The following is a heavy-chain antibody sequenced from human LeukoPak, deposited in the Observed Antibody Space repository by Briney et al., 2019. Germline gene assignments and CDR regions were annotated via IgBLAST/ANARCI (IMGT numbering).Heavy chain of an antibody. J-gene: IGHJ4*02. Sequence: SGTLSLTCAVYGGSFSGYYWSWIRQPPGKGLEWIGEINHSGSTNYNPSLKSRVTISVDTSKNQFSLKLSSVTAADTAVYYCARGSMVRGVMGFDYWGQGTLVTVSS. V-gene: IGHV4-34*01. CDR3: ARGSMVRGVMGFDY. CDR2: INHSGST. CDR1: GGSFSGYY. D-gene: IGHD3-10*01.